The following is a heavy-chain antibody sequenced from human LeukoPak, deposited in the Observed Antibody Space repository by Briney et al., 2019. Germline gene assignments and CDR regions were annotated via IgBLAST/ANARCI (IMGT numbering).Heavy chain of an antibody. J-gene: IGHJ5*02. Sequence: SETLSLTCTVSGGSISSSSYYWSWIRQPPGKGLEWIGEINHSGSTNYNPSLKSRVTISVDTSKNQFSLKVSSVTAADTAVYYCARGWRSKLWWFDPWGQGTLVTVSS. D-gene: IGHD3-16*01. CDR2: INHSGST. CDR3: ARGWRSKLWWFDP. CDR1: GGSISSSSYY. V-gene: IGHV4-39*07.